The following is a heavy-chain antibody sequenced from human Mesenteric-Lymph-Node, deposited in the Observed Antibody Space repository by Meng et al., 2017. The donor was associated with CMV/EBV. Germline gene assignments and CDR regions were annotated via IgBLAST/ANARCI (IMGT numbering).Heavy chain of an antibody. J-gene: IGHJ6*02. D-gene: IGHD3-10*01. CDR1: GFTFSSYS. Sequence: GESLKISCAASGFTFSSYSMNWVRQAPGKGLEWVSSISSSSSYIYYADSVKGRFTISRDNAKNSLYLQMNSLRAEDTAVYYCARRGGITMVRGWTLEDYYGMDVWGQGTTVTVSS. V-gene: IGHV3-21*01. CDR2: ISSSSSYI. CDR3: ARRGGITMVRGWTLEDYYGMDV.